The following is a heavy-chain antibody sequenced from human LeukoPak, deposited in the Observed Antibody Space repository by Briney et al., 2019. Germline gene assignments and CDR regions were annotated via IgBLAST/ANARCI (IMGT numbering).Heavy chain of an antibody. CDR1: GYTFTSYY. D-gene: IGHD2-2*01. CDR2: FDPEDGET. J-gene: IGHJ4*02. Sequence: ASVKVSCKASGYTFTSYYMHWVRQAPGKGLEWMGGFDPEDGETIYAQKFQGRVTMTEDTSTDTAYMELSSLRSEDTAVYYCATSPGDIVVVPAAREFDYWGQGTLVTVSS. V-gene: IGHV1-24*01. CDR3: ATSPGDIVVVPAAREFDY.